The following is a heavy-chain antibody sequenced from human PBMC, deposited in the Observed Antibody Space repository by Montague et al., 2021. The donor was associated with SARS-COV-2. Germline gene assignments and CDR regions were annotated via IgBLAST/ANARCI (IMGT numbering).Heavy chain of an antibody. D-gene: IGHD3-10*01. CDR2: VIHSGTT. CDR3: ASGEFFYYGSGNYYRSALDD. Sequence: SETLSLTCHVYGASFSGYYWSWVRQSPGKGQEWIGEVIHSGTTNYNPSLKGRVTISIDSSNDRFSLRLTSLTAADTGVYYCASGEFFYYGSGNYYRSALDDWGQGTTVTVSS. CDR1: GASFSGYY. J-gene: IGHJ6*02. V-gene: IGHV4-34*12.